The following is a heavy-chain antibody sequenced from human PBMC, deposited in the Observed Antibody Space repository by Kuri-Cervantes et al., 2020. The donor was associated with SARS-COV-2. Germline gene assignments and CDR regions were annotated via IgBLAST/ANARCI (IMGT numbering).Heavy chain of an antibody. CDR2: INWNGGST. V-gene: IGHV3-20*04. J-gene: IGHJ6*03. D-gene: IGHD5-18*01. CDR1: GFTFDDYG. CDR3: ARDEDSYGHYYYMDV. Sequence: LSLTCAASGFTFDDYGMSWVRQAPGKGLEWVSGINWNGGSTGYADSVKGRFTISRDNAKNSLYLQMNSLTAEDTAVYYCARDEDSYGHYYYMDVWGKGTTVTVSS.